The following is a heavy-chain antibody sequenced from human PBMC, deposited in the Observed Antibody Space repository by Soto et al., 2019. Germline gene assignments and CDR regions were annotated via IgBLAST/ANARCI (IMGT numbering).Heavy chain of an antibody. CDR3: AKEIGSALYYDF. CDR2: ITGSGRST. D-gene: IGHD6-19*01. Sequence: PGGSLRLSCAASGFTFSSYAMSWVRQAPGKGLEWVSGITGSGRSTYYADSVKGRFTISRDHSRNTLYVQMSGLRAEDTAVYYCAKEIGSALYYDFWGQGTPVTVSS. CDR1: GFTFSSYA. V-gene: IGHV3-23*01. J-gene: IGHJ4*02.